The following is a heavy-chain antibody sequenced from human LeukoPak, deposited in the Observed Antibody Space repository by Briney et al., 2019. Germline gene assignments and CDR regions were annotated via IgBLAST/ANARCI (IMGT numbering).Heavy chain of an antibody. Sequence: GGSLRLSCTASGFTFSSYWMSWVRQAPGKGLEWVANIKQDGSEKYYVDSVKGRFTISRDNAKNSLFLQMNSLRAEDTAVYFCARDIQGYSYGGHYFYYYMDVWGKGTTVTVSS. CDR1: GFTFSSYW. CDR3: ARDIQGYSYGGHYFYYYMDV. J-gene: IGHJ6*03. D-gene: IGHD5-18*01. V-gene: IGHV3-7*01. CDR2: IKQDGSEK.